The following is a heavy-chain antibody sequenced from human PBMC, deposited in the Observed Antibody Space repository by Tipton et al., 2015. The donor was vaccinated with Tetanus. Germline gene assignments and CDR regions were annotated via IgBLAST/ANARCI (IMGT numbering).Heavy chain of an antibody. D-gene: IGHD2-15*01. CDR3: AKEFQRARIRFFDS. Sequence: SLRLSCAASGFRFSYSGMHWVRQAPGKGLEWVAVIPFDGRNERYADSVKGRFIISRDNSKNTLYLQMNSLRPEDTAVYYCAKEFQRARIRFFDSWGQGSQVIASS. V-gene: IGHV3-30*18. J-gene: IGHJ4*02. CDR2: IPFDGRNE. CDR1: GFRFSYSG.